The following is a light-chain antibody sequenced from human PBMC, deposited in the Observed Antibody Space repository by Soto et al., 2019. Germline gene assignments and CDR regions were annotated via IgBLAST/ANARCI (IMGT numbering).Light chain of an antibody. J-gene: IGKJ4*01. CDR2: AAS. CDR3: QQSFSKPLT. Sequence: DIQMTQSPSSLSASVGDRLTITCRASQSISIYLNWSQQKPGEAPKLLIYAASTLQSGVPSRFSGSGSGTDFTLTICSLQPEDFASYYCQQSFSKPLTFGGGTKVEIK. CDR1: QSISIY. V-gene: IGKV1-39*01.